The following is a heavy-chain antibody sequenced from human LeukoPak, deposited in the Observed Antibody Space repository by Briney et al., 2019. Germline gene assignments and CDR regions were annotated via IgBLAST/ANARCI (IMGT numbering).Heavy chain of an antibody. CDR2: ISGRGGST. V-gene: IGHV3-23*01. CDR3: AKGFWSGYLGGAFDI. D-gene: IGHD3-3*01. CDR1: GFTFSTYA. J-gene: IGHJ3*02. Sequence: GESLRLSCAASGFTFSTYAMSWVRQAPGRGLGWVSTISGRGGSTYYADSVKGRFTISRDSSKHTLYLQMNSLRAEDTAVYYCAKGFWSGYLGGAFDIWGQGTMVTVSS.